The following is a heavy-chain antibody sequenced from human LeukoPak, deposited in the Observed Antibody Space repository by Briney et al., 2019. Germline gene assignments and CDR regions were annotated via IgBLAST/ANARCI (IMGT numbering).Heavy chain of an antibody. CDR1: GFTFNNYW. D-gene: IGHD2-8*01. Sequence: GGSLRLSCAASGFTFNNYWMAWVRQAPGKGLEWVANIKEDGSEKYNVDSVKGRFTISRDNAKSSLYLQMNSLRAEDTAVYSCARELRSNWYFDLWGRGTLVTVSS. V-gene: IGHV3-7*04. J-gene: IGHJ2*01. CDR2: IKEDGSEK. CDR3: ARELRSNWYFDL.